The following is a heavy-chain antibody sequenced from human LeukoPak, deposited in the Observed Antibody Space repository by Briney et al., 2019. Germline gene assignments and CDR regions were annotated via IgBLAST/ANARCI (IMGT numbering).Heavy chain of an antibody. Sequence: ASVKVSCKASGYTFTSYGISWVRQAPGQGLEWMGWISAYNGNTNYAQKLQGRVTMTTDTSTSTAYMELRSLRSDDTAVYYRARDRGRIAVAFFDYWGQGTLVTVSS. CDR2: ISAYNGNT. V-gene: IGHV1-18*01. D-gene: IGHD6-19*01. CDR3: ARDRGRIAVAFFDY. J-gene: IGHJ4*02. CDR1: GYTFTSYG.